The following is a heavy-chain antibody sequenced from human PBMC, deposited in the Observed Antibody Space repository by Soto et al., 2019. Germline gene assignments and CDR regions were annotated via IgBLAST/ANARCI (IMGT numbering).Heavy chain of an antibody. D-gene: IGHD5-18*01. J-gene: IGHJ4*02. CDR1: GFSLTDVW. CDR2: IRSKTDGGTT. Sequence: EVQLVESGGGLVKPGGSLTLSCAVSGFSLTDVWMNWVRQAPGKGLEWVGRIRSKTDGGTTDYAAPVKGRFTILRDDSKNTLYLQMDSLIIEDTAVYFCSHGYEQYFNSWGQGTLVTVSS. CDR3: SHGYEQYFNS. V-gene: IGHV3-15*07.